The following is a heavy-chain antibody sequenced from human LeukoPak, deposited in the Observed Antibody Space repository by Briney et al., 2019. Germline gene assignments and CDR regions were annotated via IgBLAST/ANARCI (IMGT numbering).Heavy chain of an antibody. J-gene: IGHJ5*02. D-gene: IGHD6-19*01. V-gene: IGHV4-4*09. CDR2: ICNSGGT. CDR3: AKTGRPNNSGWYRWFDP. CDR1: GDSISTYY. Sequence: SETLSLACTVSGDSISTYYWSWIRQPPGKGLEWIGCICNSGGTNYNPSLKSRVTISVDTSKNQFSLNLSSVTAADTAVYYCAKTGRPNNSGWYRWFDPWGQGTLVTVSS.